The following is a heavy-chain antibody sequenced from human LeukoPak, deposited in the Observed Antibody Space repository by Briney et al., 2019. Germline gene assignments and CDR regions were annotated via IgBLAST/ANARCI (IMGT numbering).Heavy chain of an antibody. Sequence: PGGSLRLSCAASGFAFSSHAMSWVRQAPGKGLEWVSGISGSAGNTYYADSVKGRFTISRDNSKNTLYLQMNSLRAEDTAVYYCAKDSSSWYIPTSFDYWGQGTLVTVSS. CDR2: ISGSAGNT. V-gene: IGHV3-23*01. D-gene: IGHD6-13*01. CDR3: AKDSSSWYIPTSFDY. CDR1: GFAFSSHA. J-gene: IGHJ4*02.